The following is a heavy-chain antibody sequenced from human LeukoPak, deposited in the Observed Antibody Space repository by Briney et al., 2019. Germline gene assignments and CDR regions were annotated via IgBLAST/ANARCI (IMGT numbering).Heavy chain of an antibody. CDR2: IYYSGST. CDR3: ARALDTAMVTGSWFDP. J-gene: IGHJ5*02. CDR1: GGSISSYY. V-gene: IGHV4-59*08. D-gene: IGHD5-18*01. Sequence: SETLSLTCTVSGGSISSYYWSWIRQPPGKGLEWIGYIYYSGSTNYNPSLKSRVTISVDTSKNQFSLKLSSVTDADTAVYYCARALDTAMVTGSWFDPWGQGTLVTVSS.